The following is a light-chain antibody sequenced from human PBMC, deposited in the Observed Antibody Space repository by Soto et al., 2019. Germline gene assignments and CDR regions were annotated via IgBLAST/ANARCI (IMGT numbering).Light chain of an antibody. J-gene: IGLJ1*01. V-gene: IGLV2-14*01. CDR2: EVS. CDR3: SSYTSSSTRV. CDR1: SSDVGGYNY. Sequence: QCALTQPASVSGSPGQSITISCTGTSSDVGGYNYVSWYQHHPGKAPELMIFEVSNRPSGVSHRFSGSKSGNTASLTISGLQTEDEGDYYCSSYTSSSTRVFGTGTKLTVL.